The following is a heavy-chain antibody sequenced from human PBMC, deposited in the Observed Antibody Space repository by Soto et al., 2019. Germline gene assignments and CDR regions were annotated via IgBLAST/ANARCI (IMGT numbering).Heavy chain of an antibody. J-gene: IGHJ4*02. V-gene: IGHV4-30-2*06. CDR3: ATYTAFAKYYFDY. Sequence: SETLSLTCAVSGASISSRGYSWSWIRQSPGKGLEWIGCIYPSGTLFYNPSLSSRVTISEDASNNQFSLRLSSVTAADTAIYYCATYTAFAKYYFDYWGRGTLVTVSS. CDR1: GASISSRGYS. CDR2: IYPSGTL. D-gene: IGHD2-2*02.